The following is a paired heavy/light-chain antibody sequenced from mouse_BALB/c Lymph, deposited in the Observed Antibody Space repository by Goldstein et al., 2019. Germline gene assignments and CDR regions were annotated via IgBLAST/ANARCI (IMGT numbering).Light chain of an antibody. Sequence: DIVMTQSHKFMSTSVGDRVSITCKASQDVSTAVAWYQQKPGQSPKLLIYWASTRHTGVPDRFTGSGSGTDYTLTISSVQAEDLALYYCQQHYSTPFTFGSGTKLEIK. CDR2: WAS. CDR3: QQHYSTPFT. J-gene: IGKJ4*01. CDR1: QDVSTA. V-gene: IGKV6-25*01.
Heavy chain of an antibody. D-gene: IGHD2-1*01. CDR2: IYPGDGDT. J-gene: IGHJ3*01. V-gene: IGHV1-82*01. Sequence: QVQLQQSGPELVKPGASVKISCKASGYAFSSSWMNWVKQRPGQGLEWIGRIYPGDGDTNYNGKFKGKATLTADKSSSTAYMQLSSLTSVDSAVYFCARQGNPAWFAYWGQGTLVTVSA. CDR1: GYAFSSSW. CDR3: ARQGNPAWFAY.